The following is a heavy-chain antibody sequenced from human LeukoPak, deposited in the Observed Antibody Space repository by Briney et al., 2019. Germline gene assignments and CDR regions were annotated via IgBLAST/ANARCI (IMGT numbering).Heavy chain of an antibody. CDR1: GFTINSYW. V-gene: IGHV3-74*01. J-gene: IGHJ4*02. CDR2: INTDGSST. D-gene: IGHD4-11*01. CDR3: ATMTSH. Sequence: PGRSLRLSCAASGFTINSYWMHWVRQAPGKGLVWVSRINTDGSSTVYADSVRGRFTISRDNAKNTLYLQMNSLRAEDTAVYYCATMTSHWGQGTLVTVSS.